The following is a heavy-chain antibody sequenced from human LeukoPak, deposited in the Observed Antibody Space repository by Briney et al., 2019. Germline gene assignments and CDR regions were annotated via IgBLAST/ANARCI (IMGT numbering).Heavy chain of an antibody. Sequence: SETLSLTCTVSGGSISSYYWSWIRQPPGKGLEWIGYIYYSGSTNYNPSLKSRVTMSVDTSKNQFSLKLSSVTAADTAVYYCATGVHGITAAGDCYFDYWGQGTLVTVSS. CDR1: GGSISSYY. CDR2: IYYSGST. CDR3: ATGVHGITAAGDCYFDY. J-gene: IGHJ4*02. D-gene: IGHD6-13*01. V-gene: IGHV4-59*12.